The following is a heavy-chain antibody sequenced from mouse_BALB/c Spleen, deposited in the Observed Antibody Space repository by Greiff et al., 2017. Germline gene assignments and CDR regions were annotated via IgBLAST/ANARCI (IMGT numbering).Heavy chain of an antibody. Sequence: EVQRVESGPSLVKPSQTLSLTCSVTGDSITSGYWNWIRKFPGNNLEYMGYISYSGSTYYNPSLKSRISITRDTSKNQYYLQLNSVTTEDTATYYCARGYYGSSYAMDYWGQGTSVTVSS. J-gene: IGHJ4*01. D-gene: IGHD1-1*01. CDR3: ARGYYGSSYAMDY. CDR2: ISYSGST. V-gene: IGHV3-8*02. CDR1: GDSITSGY.